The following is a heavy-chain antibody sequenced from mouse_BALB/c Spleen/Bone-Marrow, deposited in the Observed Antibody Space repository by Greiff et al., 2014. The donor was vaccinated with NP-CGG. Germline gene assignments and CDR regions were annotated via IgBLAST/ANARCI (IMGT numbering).Heavy chain of an antibody. CDR3: ARHAYGNSYWYFDV. CDR2: IYPGDGDT. V-gene: IGHV1-82*01. CDR1: GYAFSSSW. D-gene: IGHD2-1*01. Sequence: QVQLQQSGPELVKPGASVKLSCKASGYAFSSSWMNWVKRRPGQGLEWIGRIYPGDGDTNYNGKFKGKATLTADNSSSTAYMQLSSLTSGDSAVYFCARHAYGNSYWYFDVWGEGTTVTVSS. J-gene: IGHJ1*01.